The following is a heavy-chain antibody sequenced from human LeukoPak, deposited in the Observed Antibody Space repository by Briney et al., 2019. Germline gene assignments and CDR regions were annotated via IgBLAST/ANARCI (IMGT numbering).Heavy chain of an antibody. J-gene: IGHJ4*02. V-gene: IGHV4-39*01. D-gene: IGHD3-22*01. CDR1: GGSISSSSYY. Sequence: SETLSLTCTVSGGSISSSSYYWGWIRQPPGKGLEWIGSIYYSGSTYYNPSLKGRVTISVDTSKNQFSLKLSSVTAADTAVYYCARQVDYYDSSGYPGHFDYWGQGTLVTVSS. CDR2: IYYSGST. CDR3: ARQVDYYDSSGYPGHFDY.